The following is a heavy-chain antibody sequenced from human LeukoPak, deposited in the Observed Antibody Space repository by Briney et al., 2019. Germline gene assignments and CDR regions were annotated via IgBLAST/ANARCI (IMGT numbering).Heavy chain of an antibody. V-gene: IGHV4-59*08. CDR2: IHCTGYT. CDR1: GGSISGYY. Sequence: SETLSLTCTVSGGSISGYYWSWIRQPPGKRLEWVGYIHCTGYTNYNPSLRSRVTMSVDTSKNQFSLTLRSVTAADTAVYYCARLHFAAAEEFDPWGQGTLVTVSS. D-gene: IGHD6-13*01. CDR3: ARLHFAAAEEFDP. J-gene: IGHJ5*02.